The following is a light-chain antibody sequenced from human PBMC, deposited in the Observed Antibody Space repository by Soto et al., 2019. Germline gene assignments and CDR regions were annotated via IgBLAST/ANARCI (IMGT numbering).Light chain of an antibody. V-gene: IGLV1-44*01. CDR1: SSNIRSNA. CDR2: SDD. CDR3: AAWDDSLNGVV. Sequence: QPVLTQAPSASGTPGQRVTISCSGSSSNIRSNAVSWYQQLPRTAPKLLIYSDDQRPSGVPDRFSGSKSGTSASLAISGLQSEDEADYYCAAWDDSLNGVVFGGGTKLTVL. J-gene: IGLJ2*01.